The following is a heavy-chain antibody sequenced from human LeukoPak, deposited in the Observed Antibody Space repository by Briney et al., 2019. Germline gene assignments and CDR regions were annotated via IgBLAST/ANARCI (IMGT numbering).Heavy chain of an antibody. D-gene: IGHD6-19*01. CDR3: ARDLAVAGDNWFDP. V-gene: IGHV1-18*01. J-gene: IGHJ5*02. Sequence: ASVKVSCKASGYTFTSYGISWVRQAPGQGLEWMGWISAYNGNTNYAQKLQGRVTMTTDTSTSTAYMELRSLRSDDTAVYYCARDLAVAGDNWFDPWGQGTLVTVSS. CDR2: ISAYNGNT. CDR1: GYTFTSYG.